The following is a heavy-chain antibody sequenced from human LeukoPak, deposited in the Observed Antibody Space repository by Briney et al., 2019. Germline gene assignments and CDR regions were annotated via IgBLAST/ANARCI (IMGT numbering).Heavy chain of an antibody. V-gene: IGHV4-59*01. CDR1: GGSISSYY. D-gene: IGHD6-13*01. CDR3: ARWIAAAGNDAFDI. Sequence: SETLSLTCTVSGGSISSYYWSWIRQPPGKGLEWTGYIYYSGSTNYNPSLKSRVTISVDTSKNQFSLKLSSVTAADTAVYYCARWIAAAGNDAFDIWGQGTMVTVSS. CDR2: IYYSGST. J-gene: IGHJ3*02.